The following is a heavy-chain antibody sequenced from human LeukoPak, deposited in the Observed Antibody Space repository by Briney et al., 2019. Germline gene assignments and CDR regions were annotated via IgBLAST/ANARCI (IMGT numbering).Heavy chain of an antibody. CDR1: GFTFTMYG. CDR2: ISYDGSNE. D-gene: IGHD2-2*01. V-gene: IGHV3-30*18. CDR3: AKGQGLYAPLRNYGMDV. J-gene: IGHJ6*02. Sequence: GGSLRLSCAASGFTFTMYGMNWVRQAPGKGLDWVAAISYDGSNEFYADPVKGRFTISRDNSKNTLYLQMNSLRTEDTAVHYCAKGQGLYAPLRNYGMDVWGQGTTVTVSS.